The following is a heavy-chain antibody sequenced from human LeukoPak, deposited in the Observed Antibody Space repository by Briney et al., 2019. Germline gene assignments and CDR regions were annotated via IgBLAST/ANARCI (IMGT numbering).Heavy chain of an antibody. V-gene: IGHV3-9*01. Sequence: PGGSLRLSCAATGFTFKDYGMHWVRQPPGKGLEWVSDISWNSGSIGYADSVKGRFTISRDNAKNSLYLQMNSLRAEDTALYYCAKDIAVRGVIPYYFDYWGQGTLVTVSS. J-gene: IGHJ4*02. CDR1: GFTFKDYG. CDR3: AKDIAVRGVIPYYFDY. D-gene: IGHD3-10*01. CDR2: ISWNSGSI.